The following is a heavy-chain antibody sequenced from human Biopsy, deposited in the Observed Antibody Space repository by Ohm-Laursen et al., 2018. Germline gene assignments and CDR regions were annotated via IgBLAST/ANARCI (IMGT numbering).Heavy chain of an antibody. Sequence: ASVKASCKASGYPFTNYYLFWVRQAPGQGLEWMGRINPNSGDTVFARNFQGRVTMTRDTAISTVYMDLRNLRPDDTAVYFCARMEQPHDYWGQGTLVTVSS. J-gene: IGHJ4*02. CDR3: ARMEQPHDY. V-gene: IGHV1-2*06. CDR2: INPNSGDT. D-gene: IGHD6-13*01. CDR1: GYPFTNYY.